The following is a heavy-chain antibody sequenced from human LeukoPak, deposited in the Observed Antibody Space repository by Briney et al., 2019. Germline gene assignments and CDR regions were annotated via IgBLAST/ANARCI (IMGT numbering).Heavy chain of an antibody. J-gene: IGHJ5*02. V-gene: IGHV3-73*01. CDR1: GFTFSGPA. CDR2: IRSKANSYAT. D-gene: IGHD6-13*01. Sequence: GGSLKLSCAASGFTFSGPAMHWVRQASGKGLEWVGRIRSKANSYATAYAASVKGRFTISRDDSKNTAYLQMNSLKTEDTAVYYCTRLIAAAGTGPDPWGQGTLVTVSS. CDR3: TRLIAAAGTGPDP.